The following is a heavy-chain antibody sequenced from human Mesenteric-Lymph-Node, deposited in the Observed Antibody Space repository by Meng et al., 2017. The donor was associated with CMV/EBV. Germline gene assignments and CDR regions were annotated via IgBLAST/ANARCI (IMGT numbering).Heavy chain of an antibody. CDR1: GYTFTGYY. J-gene: IGHJ6*02. D-gene: IGHD3-10*01. Sequence: ASVKVSCKASGYTFTGYYMHWVRQAPGQGLEWMGWINPNSGGTNYAQKFQGRVTMTRDTSISTAYMELSRLRSDDTAVYYCARALDYYGSGSYYYYGMDVWGQGTTVTVSS. CDR3: ARALDYYGSGSYYYYGMDV. CDR2: INPNSGGT. V-gene: IGHV1-2*02.